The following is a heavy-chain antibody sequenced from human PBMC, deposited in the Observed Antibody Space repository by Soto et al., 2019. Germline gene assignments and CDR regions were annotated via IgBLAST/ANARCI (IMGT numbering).Heavy chain of an antibody. CDR2: IYSSGGT. J-gene: IGHJ4*02. CDR1: GGSVSSGSYY. CDR3: ARDGDGYND. V-gene: IGHV4-61*01. Sequence: PSETLSLTCTVSGGSVSSGSYYWSWIRQTPGKRLEWIGYIYSSGGTSYNPSLKSRVTISVDTSKNQFSLKLSSVTAAGTAVYYCARDGDGYNDWGQGTQVTVS. D-gene: IGHD5-18*01.